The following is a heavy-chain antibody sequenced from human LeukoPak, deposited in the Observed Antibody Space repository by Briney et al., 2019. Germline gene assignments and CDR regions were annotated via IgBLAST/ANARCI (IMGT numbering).Heavy chain of an antibody. CDR3: ARGRGSGTYYSY. Sequence: GGSLRLSCVASGFTVSSDYMYWVRQAPGKGLEWVSAIHSGGSTYYADSVKGRFTISRDKSKNTLYLQMNSLRAEDTAVYYCARGRGSGTYYSYWGQGTLVTVSS. CDR1: GFTVSSDY. D-gene: IGHD3-10*01. J-gene: IGHJ4*02. CDR2: IHSGGST. V-gene: IGHV3-66*01.